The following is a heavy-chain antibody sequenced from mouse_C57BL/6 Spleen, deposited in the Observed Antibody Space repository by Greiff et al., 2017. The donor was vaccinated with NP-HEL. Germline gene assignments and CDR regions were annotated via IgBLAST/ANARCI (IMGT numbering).Heavy chain of an antibody. V-gene: IGHV1-52*01. Sequence: QVQLQQPGAELVRPGSSVKLSCKASGYTFTSYWMHWVKQRPIQGLEWIGNIDPSDSETHYNQKFKDKATLTVDKSSSTAYMQLSSLTSEDSAVYYCARSNGNEYDVGDYFDYWGQGTTLTVSS. D-gene: IGHD2-4*01. J-gene: IGHJ2*01. CDR2: IDPSDSET. CDR1: GYTFTSYW. CDR3: ARSNGNEYDVGDYFDY.